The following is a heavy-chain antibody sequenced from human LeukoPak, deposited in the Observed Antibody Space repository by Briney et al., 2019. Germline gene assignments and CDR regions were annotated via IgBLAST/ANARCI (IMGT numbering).Heavy chain of an antibody. CDR2: INHSGST. CDR1: GGSFSGYY. J-gene: IGHJ4*02. V-gene: IGHV4-34*01. Sequence: SETLSLTCAVYGGSFSGYYWSWIRQPPGKGLEWIGEINHSGSTNYNPSLKSRVTISVDMSKNQFSLKLSSVTAADTAVYYCARRMTTTSVYYFDYWGQGTLVTVSS. CDR3: ARRMTTTSVYYFDY. D-gene: IGHD1-14*01.